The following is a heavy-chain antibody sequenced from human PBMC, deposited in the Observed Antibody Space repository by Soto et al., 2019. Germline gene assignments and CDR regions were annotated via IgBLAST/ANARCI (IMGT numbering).Heavy chain of an antibody. J-gene: IGHJ4*02. CDR2: INHSGST. V-gene: IGHV4-34*01. Sequence: PSETLSLTCAVYGGSLRCYYWSWIRQTPGMGLEVIGEINHSGSTNSNPSLKSRVTLSIDTSKKKFSLKLRSVTAADTAVYYCTRGHITCVFDQWGQGAQVTVS. D-gene: IGHD3-16*01. CDR1: GGSLRCYY. CDR3: TRGHITCVFDQ.